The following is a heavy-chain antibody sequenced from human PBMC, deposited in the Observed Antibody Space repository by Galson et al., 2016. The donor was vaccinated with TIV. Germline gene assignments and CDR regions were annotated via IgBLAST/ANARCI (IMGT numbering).Heavy chain of an antibody. CDR2: INPSGGST. CDR3: ARVLEVAGTDY. D-gene: IGHD6-19*01. CDR1: GYTFTSYY. Sequence: SGYTFTSYYMHWVRQAPGQGLEWMGIINPSGGSTSYAQKFQGRVTMTRDTSTSTVYMELSSLRSEDTAVYYCARVLEVAGTDYWGQGTLVTVSS. V-gene: IGHV1-46*01. J-gene: IGHJ4*02.